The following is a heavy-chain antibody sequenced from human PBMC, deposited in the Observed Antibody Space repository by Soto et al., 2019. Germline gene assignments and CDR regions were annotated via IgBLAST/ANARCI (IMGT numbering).Heavy chain of an antibody. CDR2: IKISAVDT. Sequence: EVQLLESGGGLVQPGGSLRLSCAASGFTFSNFPMTWVRQAPGKGLEWVSAIKISAVDTYYADSVKGRFSISRDNSKNMLYLQLNSLRADDTSIYYCAKDHSNFGLGPWGQGTGVTVSS. J-gene: IGHJ5*02. CDR1: GFTFSNFP. CDR3: AKDHSNFGLGP. V-gene: IGHV3-23*01. D-gene: IGHD4-4*01.